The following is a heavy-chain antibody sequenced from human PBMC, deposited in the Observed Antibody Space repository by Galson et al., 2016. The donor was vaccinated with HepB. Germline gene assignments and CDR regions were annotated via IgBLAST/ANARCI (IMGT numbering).Heavy chain of an antibody. CDR3: ARVIAARYDAFDI. CDR2: ISYDGSNK. Sequence: QAPGKGLEWVAIISYDGSNKYYADSVKGRFTISRDNSKNTLYLQMNSLRAGDTAVYYCARVIAARYDAFDIWGQGTMVTVSS. J-gene: IGHJ3*02. D-gene: IGHD6-6*01. V-gene: IGHV3-30*04.